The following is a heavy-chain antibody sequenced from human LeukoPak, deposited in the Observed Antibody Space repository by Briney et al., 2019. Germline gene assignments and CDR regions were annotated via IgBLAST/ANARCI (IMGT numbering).Heavy chain of an antibody. V-gene: IGHV3-13*01. CDR1: GLTFSSYD. J-gene: IGHJ3*02. Sequence: GGSLRLSCAASGLTFSSYDMHWVRQAAGKGLEWVSSIGATGDTYYTDSVKGRFTISRENAKKSLYLQVSSLRVEDTAVYFCVLGAYWNDDKNAFHIWGPGTKVTVSS. D-gene: IGHD1-1*01. CDR3: VLGAYWNDDKNAFHI. CDR2: IGATGDT.